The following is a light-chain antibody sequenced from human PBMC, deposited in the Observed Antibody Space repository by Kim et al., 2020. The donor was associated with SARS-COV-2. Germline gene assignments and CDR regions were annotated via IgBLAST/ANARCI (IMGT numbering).Light chain of an antibody. Sequence: LGQTVRIKCQGDSLRSYYASWYQQKPGQAPVLVIYGKNNRPSGIPDRFSGSSSGNTASLTITGAQAEDEADYYCNSRDSSGNHRYVFGTGTKVTVL. J-gene: IGLJ1*01. V-gene: IGLV3-19*01. CDR3: NSRDSSGNHRYV. CDR2: GKN. CDR1: SLRSYY.